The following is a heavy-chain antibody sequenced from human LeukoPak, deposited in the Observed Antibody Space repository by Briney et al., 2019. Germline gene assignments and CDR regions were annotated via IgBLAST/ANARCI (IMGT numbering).Heavy chain of an antibody. J-gene: IGHJ4*02. D-gene: IGHD5-18*01. Sequence: GASVKVSCKASGYTFTGYYIHWVRQAPGQGLEWMGWINPNSGGTNSAQKFQGRVTMTRDTSISTAYMELRSLRSDDTAVYYCARVDTAMGGYFDYWGQGTLVTVSS. CDR2: INPNSGGT. CDR3: ARVDTAMGGYFDY. V-gene: IGHV1-2*02. CDR1: GYTFTGYY.